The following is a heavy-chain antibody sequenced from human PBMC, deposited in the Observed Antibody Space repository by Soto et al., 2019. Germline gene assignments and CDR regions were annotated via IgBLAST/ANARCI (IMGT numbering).Heavy chain of an antibody. V-gene: IGHV3-48*01. CDR1: GFTFSSYN. J-gene: IGHJ3*02. Sequence: EVQLVQSGGGFVQPGGSLRLSCAASGFTFSSYNMNWVRQAPGKGLEWVSKIGSSDSPIYYADSVKGRFTISRDRAKNSRYLNMNSLRVEDTAVYYCATEPSGPGLDMWGQGTMVTVSS. CDR2: IGSSDSPI. D-gene: IGHD2-8*02. CDR3: ATEPSGPGLDM.